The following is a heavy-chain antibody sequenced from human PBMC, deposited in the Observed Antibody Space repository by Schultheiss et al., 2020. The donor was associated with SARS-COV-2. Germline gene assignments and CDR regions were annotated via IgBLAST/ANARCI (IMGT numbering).Heavy chain of an antibody. CDR3: ARYVGIAAPAGWFDP. Sequence: SETLSLTCTVSGGSISSYYWSWIRQPPGKGLEWIGYIYYSGSTNYNPSLKSRVTISVDTSKNQFSLKLSSVTAADTAVYYCARYVGIAAPAGWFDPWGQGTLVTVSS. D-gene: IGHD6-6*01. V-gene: IGHV4-59*12. CDR1: GGSISSYY. CDR2: IYYSGST. J-gene: IGHJ5*02.